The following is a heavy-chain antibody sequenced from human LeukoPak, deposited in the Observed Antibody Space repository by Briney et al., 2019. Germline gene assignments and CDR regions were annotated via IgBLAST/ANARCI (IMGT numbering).Heavy chain of an antibody. CDR1: GGSISRYY. D-gene: IGHD1-26*01. CDR2: ISYSGST. V-gene: IGHV4-59*08. J-gene: IGHJ4*02. CDR3: ARHSGSYYDNYDY. Sequence: SETLSLTCTVSGGSISRYYWSWIRQPPGKGLEWIGYISYSGSTNYNPSLKSRVTISADTSKNQFSLKLNSMTATDTAVYYCARHSGSYYDNYDYWGQGTLVTVSS.